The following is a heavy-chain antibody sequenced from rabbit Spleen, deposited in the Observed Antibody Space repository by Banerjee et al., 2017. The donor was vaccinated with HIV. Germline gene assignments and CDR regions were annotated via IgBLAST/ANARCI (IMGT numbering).Heavy chain of an antibody. J-gene: IGHJ6*01. Sequence: QSLEESGGDLVKPGASLTLTCIASGVSFSGDSYMCWVRQAPGKGLEWIACIDTGSSGFTYFASWAEGRFTISKTSSTTVTLQMTSLTAADTATYFCARDTGTSFSTYGMDLWGPGTLVTV. D-gene: IGHD8-1*01. V-gene: IGHV1S40*01. CDR1: GVSFSGDSY. CDR2: IDTGSSGFT. CDR3: ARDTGTSFSTYGMDL.